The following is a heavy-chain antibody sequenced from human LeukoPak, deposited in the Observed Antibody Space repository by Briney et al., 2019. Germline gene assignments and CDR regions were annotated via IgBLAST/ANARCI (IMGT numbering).Heavy chain of an antibody. CDR3: AKDLALAGTGGGFDV. CDR2: ISGGGDKT. Sequence: GGSLRLSCAASGFTFTTYAINWVRQAPGKGLEWVSGISGGGDKTYYADSVNGRFTISRYNSKNTVSLQMSSLRAEDTALYYCAKDLALAGTGGGFDVWGQGTRVAVSS. V-gene: IGHV3-23*01. CDR1: GFTFTTYA. J-gene: IGHJ3*01. D-gene: IGHD6-19*01.